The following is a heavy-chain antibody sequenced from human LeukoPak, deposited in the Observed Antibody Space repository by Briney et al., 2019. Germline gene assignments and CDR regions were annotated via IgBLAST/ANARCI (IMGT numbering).Heavy chain of an antibody. CDR1: GYTFTSYG. D-gene: IGHD3-22*01. J-gene: IGHJ5*02. CDR3: ARDQGYYDSSGYEVRWFDP. CDR2: ISAYSGNT. Sequence: ASVKVSCKASGYTFTSYGISWVRQAPGQGLEWMGWISAYSGNTNYAQKLQGRVTMTTDTSTSTAYMELRSLRSDDTAVYYCARDQGYYDSSGYEVRWFDPWGQGTLVTVSS. V-gene: IGHV1-18*01.